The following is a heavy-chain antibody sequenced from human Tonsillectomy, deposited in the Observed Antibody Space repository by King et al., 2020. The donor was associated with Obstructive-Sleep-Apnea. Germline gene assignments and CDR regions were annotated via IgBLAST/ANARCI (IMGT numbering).Heavy chain of an antibody. V-gene: IGHV3-7*03. D-gene: IGHD2-15*01. Sequence: MQLVQSGGGLVQPGGSLRLSCAASGFTFSSYWMSWVRQAPGKGLEWVANIKQDGSEKYYVDSVKGRFTISRDNAKNSLYLQMNSLRAEDTAVYYCAREEVVVAATRYYGMDVWGQGTTVTVSS. J-gene: IGHJ6*02. CDR2: IKQDGSEK. CDR1: GFTFSSYW. CDR3: AREEVVVAATRYYGMDV.